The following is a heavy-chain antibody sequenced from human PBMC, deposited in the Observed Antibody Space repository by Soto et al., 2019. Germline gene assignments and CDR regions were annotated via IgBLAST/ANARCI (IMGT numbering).Heavy chain of an antibody. D-gene: IGHD5-18*01. CDR1: GGSISSGGYY. V-gene: IGHV4-31*03. Sequence: SETLSLTCTVSGGSISSGGYYWSWIRQHPGKGLEWIGYIYYSGSTYYNPSLKSRVTISVDTSKNQFSLKLSSVTAADTAVYYCARRGYSYGYHYYYYVMDVWGQTPTVTVSS. CDR3: ARRGYSYGYHYYYYVMDV. J-gene: IGHJ6*02. CDR2: IYYSGST.